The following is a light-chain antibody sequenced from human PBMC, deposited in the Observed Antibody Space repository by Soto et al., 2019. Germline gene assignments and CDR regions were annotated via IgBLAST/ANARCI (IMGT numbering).Light chain of an antibody. CDR3: QQFDCSVT. CDR2: GAS. V-gene: IGKV3-20*01. CDR1: QSVSSTF. J-gene: IGKJ1*01. Sequence: EIVLTQSPGSLSLSPGERATLSCRASQSVSSTFFAWYQQRPGQAPRLLMCGASSRATGIPEGFSGSGSGTDFTLTISRLEPEDFAVYYCQQFDCSVTFGQGTKVEIK.